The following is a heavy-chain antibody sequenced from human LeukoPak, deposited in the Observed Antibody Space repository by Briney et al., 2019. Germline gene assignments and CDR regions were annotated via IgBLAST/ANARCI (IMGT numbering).Heavy chain of an antibody. D-gene: IGHD1-26*01. CDR2: ISSSSSYI. CDR1: GFTFSSYS. J-gene: IGHJ3*02. V-gene: IGHV3-21*01. Sequence: GGSLRLSCAASGFTFSSYSMNWVRQAPGRGLEWVSSISSSSSYIYYADSVKGRFTISRDNAKNSLYLQMNSPRAEDTAVYYCARPMQAGATRIAFDIWGQGTMVTVPS. CDR3: ARPMQAGATRIAFDI.